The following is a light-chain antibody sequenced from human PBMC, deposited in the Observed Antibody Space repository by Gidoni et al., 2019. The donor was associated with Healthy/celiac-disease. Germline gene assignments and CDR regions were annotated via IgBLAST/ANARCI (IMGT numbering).Light chain of an antibody. Sequence: DIVLTQPLGPLSLSHGERATLSCRASQRLSSSYLAWYQQKPGQAHRLLIYGASSRATGIPDRFSGSGSGTYFTLTISRLEPDDFAVYYCQQYGSSPPCSFGQGTRLEIK. CDR2: GAS. CDR1: QRLSSSY. V-gene: IGKV3-20*01. J-gene: IGKJ2*04. CDR3: QQYGSSPPCS.